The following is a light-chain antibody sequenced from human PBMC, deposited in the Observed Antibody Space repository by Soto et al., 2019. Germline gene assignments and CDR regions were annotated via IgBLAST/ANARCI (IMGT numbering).Light chain of an antibody. Sequence: IVLAHSPATLSFSPGETATLSFRASHTVSSSLAWYQQKPFQSPRLLIYEASNRATGIPARFSGSGSGADFTLTISSLEPEDFALYYCQQHINWPLTFGGGTKV. J-gene: IGKJ4*01. CDR2: EAS. V-gene: IGKV3-11*01. CDR1: HTVSSS. CDR3: QQHINWPLT.